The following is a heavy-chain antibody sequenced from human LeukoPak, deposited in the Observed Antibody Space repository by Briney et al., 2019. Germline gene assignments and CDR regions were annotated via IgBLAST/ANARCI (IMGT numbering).Heavy chain of an antibody. CDR3: ARSSSIVGATIDY. CDR1: GFTFSSYW. D-gene: IGHD1-26*01. CDR2: INSDVSST. V-gene: IGHV3-74*01. J-gene: IGHJ4*02. Sequence: PVGSLRLSCAASGFTFSSYWMHWVRQAPGKGLVWVSRINSDVSSTSYADSVKGRFTISRDNAKNTLYLQMNSLRAEDTAVYYCARSSSIVGATIDYWGQGTLVPVSS.